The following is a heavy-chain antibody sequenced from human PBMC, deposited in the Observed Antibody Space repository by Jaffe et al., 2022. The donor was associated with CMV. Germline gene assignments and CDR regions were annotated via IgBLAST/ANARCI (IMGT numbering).Heavy chain of an antibody. J-gene: IGHJ4*02. CDR2: IKQDGSEK. V-gene: IGHV3-7*01. CDR3: ARERGGYSSGWFDLDY. D-gene: IGHD6-19*01. Sequence: EVQLVESGGGLVQPGGSLRLSCAASGFTFSSYWMSWVRQAPGKGLEWVANIKQDGSEKYYVDSVKGRFTISRDNAKNSLYLQMNSLRAEDTAVYYCARERGGYSSGWFDLDYWGQGTLVTVSS. CDR1: GFTFSSYW.